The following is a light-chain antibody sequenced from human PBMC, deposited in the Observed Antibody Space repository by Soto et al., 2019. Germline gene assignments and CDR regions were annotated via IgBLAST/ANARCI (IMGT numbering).Light chain of an antibody. CDR2: GVS. V-gene: IGKV3-20*01. J-gene: IGKJ1*01. CDR1: QTASNSF. Sequence: IVLTQSPGTLSLSPGERATLPCRASQTASNSFLAWYQQKSGQAPRLLIYGVSTRATGIPASFSGSGFGTGSAPTISRLEPEDFADDICEHYGYTQWTVGPGTKVDIK. CDR3: EHYGYTQWT.